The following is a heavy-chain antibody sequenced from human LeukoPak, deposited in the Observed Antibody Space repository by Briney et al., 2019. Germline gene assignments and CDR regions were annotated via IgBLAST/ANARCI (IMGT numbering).Heavy chain of an antibody. CDR2: IFYSGTT. CDR1: GGSISSYY. J-gene: IGHJ4*02. Sequence: PSETLSLTCTVSGGSISSYYWNWLRQPPGKGREWMGNIFYSGTTDYNPSLKSRVTISVDTSKNQFSLKLSSVTAADTAVYYCARDHMQLLMYYFDYWGQGTLVTVSS. CDR3: ARDHMQLLMYYFDY. D-gene: IGHD6-6*01. V-gene: IGHV4-59*12.